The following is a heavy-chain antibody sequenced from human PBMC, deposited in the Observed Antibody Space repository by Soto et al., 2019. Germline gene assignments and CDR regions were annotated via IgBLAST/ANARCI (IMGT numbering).Heavy chain of an antibody. D-gene: IGHD1-7*01. CDR2: VNHSGDT. J-gene: IGHJ3*02. V-gene: IGHV4-34*01. CDR3: ARVQYNWNYCAFDI. Sequence: SETLSLTCAVYGGSFSGYYWRWIRQPPGKRLEWIGEVNHSGDTNYNPSLKSRVTVSADTSKNQFSLNLRSVTAADTAVYYCARVQYNWNYCAFDIWGQGTMVTVSS. CDR1: GGSFSGYY.